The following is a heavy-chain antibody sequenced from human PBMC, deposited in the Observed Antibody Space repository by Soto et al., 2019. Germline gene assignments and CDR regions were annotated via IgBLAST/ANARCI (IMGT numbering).Heavy chain of an antibody. CDR1: GFTFSSYA. V-gene: IGHV3-23*01. CDR3: AKRRGAGGHFDY. CDR2: VSIGGST. J-gene: IGHJ4*02. D-gene: IGHD2-15*01. Sequence: GGSLRLSCAASGFTFSSYAMGWVRQGPGEGLEWVAVVSIGGSTHYADSVRGRFTISRDNSKNTLSLQMNSLTAEDTAVYFCAKRRGAGGHFDYWGQGALVTVSS.